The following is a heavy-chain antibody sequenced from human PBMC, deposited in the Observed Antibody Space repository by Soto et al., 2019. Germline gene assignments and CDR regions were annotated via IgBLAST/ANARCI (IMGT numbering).Heavy chain of an antibody. D-gene: IGHD2-15*01. Sequence: GGSLRLSCAASGFTFSDYYMSWIRQAPGKGLEWVSYISSSSSYTNYADSVKGRFTISRDNAKNSLYLQMNSLRAEDTAVYYCARDHGLSSGDTQLPSFPDYYFDYWGQGTLVTVSS. V-gene: IGHV3-11*06. J-gene: IGHJ4*02. CDR3: ARDHGLSSGDTQLPSFPDYYFDY. CDR2: ISSSSSYT. CDR1: GFTFSDYY.